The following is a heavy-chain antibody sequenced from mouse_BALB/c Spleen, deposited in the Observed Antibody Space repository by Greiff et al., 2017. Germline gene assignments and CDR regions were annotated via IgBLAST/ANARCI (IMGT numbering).Heavy chain of an antibody. J-gene: IGHJ4*01. Sequence: EVMLVESGGGLVKPGGSLKLSCAASGFTFSSYAMSWVRQTPEKRLEWVASISSGGSTYYPDSVKGRFTISRDNARNILYLQMSSLRSEDTAMYYCARGGGMIDAMDYWGQGTSVTVSS. V-gene: IGHV5-6-5*01. CDR2: ISSGGST. CDR1: GFTFSSYA. D-gene: IGHD2-4*01. CDR3: ARGGGMIDAMDY.